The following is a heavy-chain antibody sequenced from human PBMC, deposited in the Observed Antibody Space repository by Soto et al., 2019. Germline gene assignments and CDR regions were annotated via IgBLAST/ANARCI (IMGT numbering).Heavy chain of an antibody. CDR2: IYYSGST. D-gene: IGHD1-1*01. J-gene: IGHJ6*01. CDR3: ARDXGWNTRYYYYYGMDV. V-gene: IGHV4-30-4*01. Sequence: SETLSLTCTVCGGSISSGDYYWSWIRKPPGKGLEWIGYIYYSGSTYYNPSLKSRVDISIDTSKNQFSLNLSSVTAADTAVYYCARDXGWNTRYYYYYGMDVWGQGTTVTVYS. CDR1: GGSISSGDYY.